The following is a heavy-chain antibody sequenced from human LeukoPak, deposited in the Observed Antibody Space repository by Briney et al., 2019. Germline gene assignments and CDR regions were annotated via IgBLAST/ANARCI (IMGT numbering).Heavy chain of an antibody. D-gene: IGHD1-26*01. Sequence: TSETLSLTCTVSGGSISSYYWSWIRQPPGKGLEWIGYIYYSGSTNYNPSLKSRVTMSVDTSKNQFSLKLSSVTAADTAVYYCARAIIYRYSGTPSSLGNAFDIWGQGTMVTVSS. CDR3: ARAIIYRYSGTPSSLGNAFDI. CDR1: GGSISSYY. J-gene: IGHJ3*02. CDR2: IYYSGST. V-gene: IGHV4-59*01.